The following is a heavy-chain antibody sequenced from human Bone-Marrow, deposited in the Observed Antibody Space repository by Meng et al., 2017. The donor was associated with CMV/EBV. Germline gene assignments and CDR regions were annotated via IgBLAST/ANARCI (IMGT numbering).Heavy chain of an antibody. V-gene: IGHV4-59*01. D-gene: IGHD4-17*01. Sequence: SETLSLTCTVSGGSISSYYWSWIWQPPGKGLEWIGYIYYSGSTNYNPSLKSRVTISVDTSKNQISLKLSSVTAADTAVYYCARGGLRLGYWGQGTLVTVSS. CDR1: GGSISSYY. CDR2: IYYSGST. CDR3: ARGGLRLGY. J-gene: IGHJ4*02.